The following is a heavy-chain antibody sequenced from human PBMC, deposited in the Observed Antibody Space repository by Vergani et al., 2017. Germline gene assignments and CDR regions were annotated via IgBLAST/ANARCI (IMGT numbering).Heavy chain of an antibody. CDR1: GFTFSSYW. CDR3: ARLRYGCTGTNCPERSFDY. V-gene: IGHV3-7*01. CDR2: IYQDGSEK. D-gene: IGHD2-8*02. Sequence: EVQLVESGGGLVQPGGSLRLSCAASGFTFSSYWMSWVRQAPGKGLEWVANIYQDGSEKYYVDSVRGRFTISRDNAKNSLYLQVNSLRTEDTAVYFCARLRYGCTGTNCPERSFDYWGQGTLVTVSS. J-gene: IGHJ4*02.